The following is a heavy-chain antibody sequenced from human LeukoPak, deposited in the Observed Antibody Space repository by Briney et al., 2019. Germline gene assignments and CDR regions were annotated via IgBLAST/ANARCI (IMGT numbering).Heavy chain of an antibody. CDR3: ARVPGASGWPYYFDY. D-gene: IGHD6-19*01. V-gene: IGHV1-46*01. CDR1: GYTFTNYH. CDR2: INPSGGST. Sequence: ASVKVSCKASGYTFTNYHLHWARQAPAQGREWMGIINPSGGSTSYAQKFQGRVTMTRDTSTSTVYMELSSLRSEDTAVYYCARVPGASGWPYYFDYWGQGTLVTVSS. J-gene: IGHJ4*02.